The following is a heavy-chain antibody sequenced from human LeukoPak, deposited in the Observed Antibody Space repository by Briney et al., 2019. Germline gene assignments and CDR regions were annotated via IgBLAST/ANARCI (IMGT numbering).Heavy chain of an antibody. D-gene: IGHD5-18*01. CDR2: IYYSGST. CDR1: GGSISSSSYY. Sequence: SETLSLTCTVSGGSISSSSYYWGWIRQPPGKGLEWIGSIYYSGSTYYNPSLKSRVTISVDTSKNQFSLKLSSVTAADTAVYYCARIVDTAMVWGRYFDYWGQGTLVTVSS. CDR3: ARIVDTAMVWGRYFDY. J-gene: IGHJ4*02. V-gene: IGHV4-39*01.